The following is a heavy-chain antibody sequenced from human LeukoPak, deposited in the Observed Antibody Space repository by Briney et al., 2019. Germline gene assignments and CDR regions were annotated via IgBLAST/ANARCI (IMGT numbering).Heavy chain of an antibody. CDR3: ARDMVRGVNDY. CDR1: GGSISGYY. V-gene: IGHV4-59*12. CDR2: ISYSGTT. J-gene: IGHJ4*02. Sequence: SETLSLTCSVSGGSISGYYWSWIRQPPGKGLECIGYISYSGTTHYNPSLKSRVTMSVDTSKNKFSLKLSSVTAADTAVYYCARDMVRGVNDYWGQGTLVTVSS. D-gene: IGHD3-10*01.